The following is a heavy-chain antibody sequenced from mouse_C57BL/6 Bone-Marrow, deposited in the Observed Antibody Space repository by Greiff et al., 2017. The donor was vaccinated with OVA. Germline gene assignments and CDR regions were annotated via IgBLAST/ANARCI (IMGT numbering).Heavy chain of an antibody. V-gene: IGHV1-26*01. D-gene: IGHD2-4*01. CDR3: ARTLYDYDWFAY. CDR1: GYTFTDYY. CDR2: INPNNGGT. Sequence: EVKLQQSGPELVKPGASVKISCKASGYTFTDYYMNWVKQSHGKSLEWIGDINPNNGGTSYNQKFKGKATLTVDKSSSTAYMELRSLTSEDSAVYYCARTLYDYDWFAYWGQGTLVTVSA. J-gene: IGHJ3*01.